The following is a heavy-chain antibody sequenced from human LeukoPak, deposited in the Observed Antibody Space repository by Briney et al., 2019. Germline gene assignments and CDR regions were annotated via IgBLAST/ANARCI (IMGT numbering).Heavy chain of an antibody. Sequence: GRSLRLSCAASGFTFDDYAMHWVRHAPGKGLEWVSGISWNSGSIGYADSVKGRFTISRDNAKNSLYLQMNSLRAEDMALYYCAKDTRRYYYDSSGCAFDIWGQGTMVTVSS. J-gene: IGHJ3*02. V-gene: IGHV3-9*03. D-gene: IGHD3-22*01. CDR2: ISWNSGSI. CDR1: GFTFDDYA. CDR3: AKDTRRYYYDSSGCAFDI.